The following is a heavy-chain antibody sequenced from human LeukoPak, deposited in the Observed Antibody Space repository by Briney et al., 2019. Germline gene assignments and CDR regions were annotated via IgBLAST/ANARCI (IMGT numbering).Heavy chain of an antibody. CDR1: GYTFTGYY. V-gene: IGHV1-2*02. Sequence: VASVKVSCKASGYTFTGYYMHWVRQAPGQGLEWVGLINPNSGGTNYAQRFQGRVTMTRDTSISTVYMELSGLRSDDSAVYYCAREGLTPVNFDFWGQGALVTVSS. CDR3: AREGLTPVNFDF. D-gene: IGHD1-14*01. J-gene: IGHJ4*02. CDR2: INPNSGGT.